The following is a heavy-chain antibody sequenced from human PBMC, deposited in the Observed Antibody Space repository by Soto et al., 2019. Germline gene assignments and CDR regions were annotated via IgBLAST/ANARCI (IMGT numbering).Heavy chain of an antibody. J-gene: IGHJ4*02. D-gene: IGHD5-18*01. CDR3: ASHLIRGYSYGHLLDY. CDR1: GGSISSSSYY. Sequence: SETLSLTCTVSGGSISSSSYYWGWIRQPPGKGLEWIGSIYYSGSTYYNPSLKSRVTISVDTSKNQFSLKLSSVTAADTAVYYCASHLIRGYSYGHLLDYWGQGTLVTVSS. CDR2: IYYSGST. V-gene: IGHV4-39*01.